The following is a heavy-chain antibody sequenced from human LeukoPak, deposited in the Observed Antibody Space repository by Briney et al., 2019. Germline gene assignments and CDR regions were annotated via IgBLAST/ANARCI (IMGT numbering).Heavy chain of an antibody. Sequence: PSETLSLTCTVSGGSISSYYWSWIRQPPGKGLEWIGYIYYSGSTSYNPSLKSRVTISVDTSKNQFSLKLSSVTAADTAVYYCARQGTDGFVDLWGRGTLVTVSS. D-gene: IGHD1-14*01. CDR2: IYYSGST. J-gene: IGHJ2*01. CDR3: ARQGTDGFVDL. V-gene: IGHV4-59*08. CDR1: GGSISSYY.